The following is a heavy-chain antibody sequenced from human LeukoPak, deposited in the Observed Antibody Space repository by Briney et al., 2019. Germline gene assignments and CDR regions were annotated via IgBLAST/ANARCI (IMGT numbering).Heavy chain of an antibody. J-gene: IGHJ3*02. CDR3: ARDRGSRKAAAIDAFDI. CDR1: GFTVSSNY. Sequence: GGSLRLSCAASGFTVSSNYMSWVRQAPGKGLEWVSSISSSSSYIYYADSVKGRFTISRDNAKNSLYLQMNSLRAEDTAVYYCARDRGSRKAAAIDAFDIWGQGTMVTVSS. V-gene: IGHV3-21*01. CDR2: ISSSSSYI. D-gene: IGHD6-13*01.